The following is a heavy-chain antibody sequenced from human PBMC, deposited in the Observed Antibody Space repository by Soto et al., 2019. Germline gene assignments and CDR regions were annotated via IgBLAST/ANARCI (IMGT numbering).Heavy chain of an antibody. V-gene: IGHV3-30-3*01. CDR2: ISYDGSNK. CDR1: GFTFSSYA. J-gene: IGHJ4*02. CDR3: ARDRLFDY. Sequence: VQLVESGGGVVQPGRSLGLSCAASGFTFSSYAMHWVRQAPGKGLEWVAVISYDGSNKYYADSVKGRFTISRDNSKNTLYLQMNSLRAEDTAVYYCARDRLFDYWGQGTLVTVSS.